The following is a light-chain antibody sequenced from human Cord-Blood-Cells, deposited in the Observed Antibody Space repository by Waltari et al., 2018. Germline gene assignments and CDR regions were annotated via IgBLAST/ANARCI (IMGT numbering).Light chain of an antibody. V-gene: IGLV1-40*01. Sequence: QSVLTQPPSVSGAPGQRVTISCTGSSSNIGAGYDVHWYQQLPGTAPKLLIYGNSIRPSGGPDRFSGPKSGTSASLAITGLQAEDEADYYCQSYDSSLSGSVVFGGGTKLTVL. CDR3: QSYDSSLSGSVV. CDR2: GNS. J-gene: IGLJ2*01. CDR1: SSNIGAGYD.